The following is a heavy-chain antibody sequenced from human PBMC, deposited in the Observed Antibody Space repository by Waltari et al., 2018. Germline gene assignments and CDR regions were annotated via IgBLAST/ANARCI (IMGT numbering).Heavy chain of an antibody. Sequence: EVQLVESGGGLVQPGRSLRLSCTASGFTFGDYAMSWVRQAPGKGLEWVGFIRSKAYGGTTEYAASVKGRFTISRDDSKSIAYLQMNSLKTEDTAVYYCTRGAPPDAFDIWGRGTMVTVSS. CDR2: IRSKAYGGTT. CDR1: GFTFGDYA. J-gene: IGHJ3*02. CDR3: TRGAPPDAFDI. V-gene: IGHV3-49*04.